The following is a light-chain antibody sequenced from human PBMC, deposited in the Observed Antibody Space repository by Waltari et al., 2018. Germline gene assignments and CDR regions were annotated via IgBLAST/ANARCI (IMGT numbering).Light chain of an antibody. Sequence: ALQLTQSPSSLSASVGDRVTLTCRASQGISSALAWYQQKPGKAPKLLIYDASSLESGVPSRFSGSGSGTDFTLTISSLQPEDFATYYCQQFNSYPYTFGQGTKLEIK. CDR2: DAS. V-gene: IGKV1-13*02. CDR1: QGISSA. J-gene: IGKJ2*01. CDR3: QQFNSYPYT.